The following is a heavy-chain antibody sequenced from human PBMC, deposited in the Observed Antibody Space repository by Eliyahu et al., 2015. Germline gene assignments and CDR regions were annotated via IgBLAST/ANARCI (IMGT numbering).Heavy chain of an antibody. D-gene: IGHD2-2*02. CDR3: AKVDCSSTSCYNPTVSYYYGMDV. Sequence: QVQLVESGGGVVQPGGSLRLSCAASGFTFSSYGMPWXRRAPGKGLEWVAFIRYDGSNKYYADSVKGRFTISRDNSKNTLYLQMNSLRAEDTAVYYCAKVDCSSTSCYNPTVSYYYGMDVWGQGTTVTVSS. CDR2: IRYDGSNK. V-gene: IGHV3-30*02. J-gene: IGHJ6*02. CDR1: GFTFSSYG.